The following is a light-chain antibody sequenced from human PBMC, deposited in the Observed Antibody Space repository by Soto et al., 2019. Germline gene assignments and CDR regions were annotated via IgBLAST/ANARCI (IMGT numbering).Light chain of an antibody. CDR2: NNN. J-gene: IGLJ2*01. V-gene: IGLV1-44*01. Sequence: QSVLTQPPSASGTPGQRVIISCSGSSSNIGSHTVNWYLHLPGTAPKLLLYNNNQRPSGVPDRFSGSRSGTSASLAISGLQSEDEANYYCAAWDDSLNGVLFGGGTKLTVL. CDR1: SSNIGSHT. CDR3: AAWDDSLNGVL.